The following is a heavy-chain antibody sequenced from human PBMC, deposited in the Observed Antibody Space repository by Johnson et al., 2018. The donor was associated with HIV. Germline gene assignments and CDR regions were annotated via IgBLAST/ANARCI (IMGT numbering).Heavy chain of an antibody. V-gene: IGHV3-30*02. Sequence: QVQLVESGGGLVQPGGSLRLSCAASGFTFSSYGMHWVRQAPGKGLEWVAFMRYDGSNKDYADSVKGRFTISRDNSKNTLFLQMSSQDSRGVVGIFDIWGHGTMVTVSS. CDR2: MRYDGSNK. CDR1: GFTFSSYG. J-gene: IGHJ3*02. D-gene: IGHD3-22*01. CDR3: I.